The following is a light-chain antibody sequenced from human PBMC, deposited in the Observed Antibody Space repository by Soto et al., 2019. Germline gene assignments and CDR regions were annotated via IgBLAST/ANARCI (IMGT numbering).Light chain of an antibody. J-gene: IGKJ2*01. CDR1: QTISHY. CDR3: QQSYSTLYT. Sequence: DIQMTQSPSSLSASVGDRVTITCRTSQTISHYLTWYQQTPGKAPKLLIYAASRLQSGVPSRFSGSGSGTDFTLTISSLQPEDFATYYCQQSYSTLYTFGPGTKLEIK. CDR2: AAS. V-gene: IGKV1-39*01.